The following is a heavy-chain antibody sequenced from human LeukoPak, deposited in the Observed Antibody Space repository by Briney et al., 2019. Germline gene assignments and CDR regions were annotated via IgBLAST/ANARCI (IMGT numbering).Heavy chain of an antibody. CDR2: IYYSGST. CDR3: ADVGTRLGAFDI. J-gene: IGHJ3*02. V-gene: IGHV4-39*07. Sequence: PSETLSLTCTVSGGSISSSSYYWGWIRQPPGKGLEWIGSIYYSGSTYYNPSLKSRVTISVDTSKNQFSLKLSSVTAADTAVYYCADVGTRLGAFDIWGQGTMVTVSS. D-gene: IGHD2-8*01. CDR1: GGSISSSSYY.